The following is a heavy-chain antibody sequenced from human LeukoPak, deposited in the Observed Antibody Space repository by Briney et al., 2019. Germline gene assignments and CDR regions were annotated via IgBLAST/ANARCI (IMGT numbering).Heavy chain of an antibody. Sequence: ETLSLTCAVYGGSFSGYYWSWIRQPPGKGLEWVSIIYKDGSTYYADSVKGQFIISRDTSKNTLYLQINSLTVEDTAVYYCARTMVAPRSYDAFDIWGQGTMVTVSS. CDR2: IYKDGST. V-gene: IGHV3-53*01. J-gene: IGHJ3*02. CDR3: ARTMVAPRSYDAFDI. D-gene: IGHD4/OR15-4a*01. CDR1: GGSFSGYY.